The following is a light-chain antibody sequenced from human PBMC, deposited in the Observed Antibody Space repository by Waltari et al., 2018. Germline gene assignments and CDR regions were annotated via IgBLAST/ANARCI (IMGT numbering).Light chain of an antibody. CDR1: QSIAST. CDR2: AAS. CDR3: QQSYSSPRT. V-gene: IGKV1-39*01. J-gene: IGKJ1*01. Sequence: IQMTQSPSSLSASVGDRVTITCRASQSIASTLSWYQQKQGKAPKLLIYAASSLQSGVPSRFSARGSGTDFTLTISSLQREDFATYYCQQSYSSPRTFGQGTKVEVK.